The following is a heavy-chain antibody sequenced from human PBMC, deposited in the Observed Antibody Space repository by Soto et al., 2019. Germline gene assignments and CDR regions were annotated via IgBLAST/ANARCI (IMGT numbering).Heavy chain of an antibody. V-gene: IGHV3-23*01. Sequence: EVQLLESGGGLVQPGGSLRLSCAASGFTFSSYAMRWVRQAPGKGLEWGSAISGSGDSTYYADSVKGRFTTSRDNSKNTLYLQMNSLRAEDTAVYYCARRGSGSYYDYWGQGTLVTVSS. D-gene: IGHD1-26*01. CDR1: GFTFSSYA. CDR3: ARRGSGSYYDY. J-gene: IGHJ4*02. CDR2: ISGSGDST.